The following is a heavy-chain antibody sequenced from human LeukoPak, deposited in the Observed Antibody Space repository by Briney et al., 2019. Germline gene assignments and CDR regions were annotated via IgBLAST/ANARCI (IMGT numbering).Heavy chain of an antibody. J-gene: IGHJ4*02. V-gene: IGHV3-74*01. D-gene: IGHD2-2*01. CDR3: ARDPPLGSCSTISCPHLDY. Sequence: PGGSLRLSCAASGFTFSSYWMHWVRQAPGKGLLWVSRINPDGSSTIYADSVKGRFTISRDNAKNMLYLQMNSLRAEDTAVYYCARDPPLGSCSTISCPHLDYWGQGTLVTVSS. CDR1: GFTFSSYW. CDR2: INPDGSST.